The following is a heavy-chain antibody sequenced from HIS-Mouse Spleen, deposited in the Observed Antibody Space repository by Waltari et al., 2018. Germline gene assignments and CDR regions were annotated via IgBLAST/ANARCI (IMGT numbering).Heavy chain of an antibody. CDR1: GGTFSSDA. J-gene: IGHJ4*02. CDR3: ARDTMVRGVIITYYFDY. V-gene: IGHV1-69*04. D-gene: IGHD3-10*01. Sequence: QVQLVQSGAEVKKPGSSVKVSCKASGGTFSSDAISWVRQAPGQGLEWMGRIIPILGIANYAQKFQGRVTITADKSTSTAYMELSSLRSEDTAVYYCARDTMVRGVIITYYFDYWGQGTLVTVSS. CDR2: IIPILGIA.